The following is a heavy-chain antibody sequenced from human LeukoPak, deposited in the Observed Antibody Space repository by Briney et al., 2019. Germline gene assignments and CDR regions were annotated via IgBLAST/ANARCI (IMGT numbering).Heavy chain of an antibody. D-gene: IGHD6-19*01. CDR3: ARSQAVAGLYYFDY. Sequence: GGSLRLSCAASGFTFSSYGMHWVRQAPGRGLEWAAVIWYDGSNKYYADSVKGRFTISRDNSKNTLYLQMNSLSAEDTAVYYCARSQAVAGLYYFDYWVREPWSPSPQ. CDR1: GFTFSSYG. V-gene: IGHV3-33*01. J-gene: IGHJ4*02. CDR2: IWYDGSNK.